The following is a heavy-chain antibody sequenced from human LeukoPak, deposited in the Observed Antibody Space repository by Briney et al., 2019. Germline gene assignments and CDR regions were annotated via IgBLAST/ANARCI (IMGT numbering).Heavy chain of an antibody. J-gene: IGHJ6*02. D-gene: IGHD3-10*01. CDR1: GGSVRSSNW. V-gene: IGHV4-4*02. CDR3: ARGRGRNYYGMDV. CDR2: IYHSGDI. Sequence: SETLSLTCAVSGGSVRSSNWRTWVRQSPGKGLEWIGEIYHSGDINYNPSLKSRMTLSVDKSTDQFSLTLTSVTAADTAVYYCARGRGRNYYGMDVWGQGTTVTVSS.